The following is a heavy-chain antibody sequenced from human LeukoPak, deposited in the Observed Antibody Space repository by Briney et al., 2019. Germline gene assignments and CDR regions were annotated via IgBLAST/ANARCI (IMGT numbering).Heavy chain of an antibody. J-gene: IGHJ4*02. Sequence: PGGSLRLSCAASGFTFSTYAMHWVRQAPARGVQWVALISFDGGHQYSADSVKGRFPISRDNYKNTLYLQMDSLKPEDTAMYYCVRWRALGDLVRGTSFDYWGQGTLAIVSS. CDR3: VRWRALGDLVRGTSFDY. CDR1: GFTFSTYA. CDR2: ISFDGGHQ. D-gene: IGHD3-10*01. V-gene: IGHV3-30*01.